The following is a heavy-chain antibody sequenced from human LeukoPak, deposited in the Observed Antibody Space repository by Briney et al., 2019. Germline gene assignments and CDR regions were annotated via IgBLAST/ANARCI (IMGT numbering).Heavy chain of an antibody. J-gene: IGHJ4*02. CDR2: INPNSGGT. V-gene: IGHV1-2*02. Sequence: ASVKVSCKASGYTFTGYYMHWVRQVPGQGLEWMGWINPNSGGTNYAQKFQGRVTMTRDTSISTAYMELSRLRSDDTAVYYCARDEGLYDSRGAAFDYWGQGTLVTVSS. CDR1: GYTFTGYY. CDR3: ARDEGLYDSRGAAFDY. D-gene: IGHD3-22*01.